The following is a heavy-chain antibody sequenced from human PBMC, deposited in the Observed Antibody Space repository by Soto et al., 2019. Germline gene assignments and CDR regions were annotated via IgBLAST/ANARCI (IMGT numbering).Heavy chain of an antibody. D-gene: IGHD6-19*01. J-gene: IGHJ4*02. CDR1: GFTFSSYE. V-gene: IGHV3-48*03. CDR2: ISSSGSTI. Sequence: EVQLVESGGGLVQPGGSLRLSCAASGFTFSSYEMNWVRQAPGKGLEGVSYISSSGSTIYYADSVKGRFTISRDNAKNSLYLQMNSLRAEDTAVYYCARGGQSSGWSYYFDYWGQGTLVTVSS. CDR3: ARGGQSSGWSYYFDY.